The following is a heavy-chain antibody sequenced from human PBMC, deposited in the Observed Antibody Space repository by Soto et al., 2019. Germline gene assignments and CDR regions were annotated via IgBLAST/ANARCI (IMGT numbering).Heavy chain of an antibody. CDR2: IIPIFGTA. CDR1: GGTFSSYA. D-gene: IGHD2-15*01. CDR3: ARSGCSGGSCYPVDPNWFDP. J-gene: IGHJ5*02. V-gene: IGHV1-69*12. Sequence: QVQLVQSGAEVKKPGSSVKVSCKGSGGTFSSYAISWVRQAPGQGLEWMGGIIPIFGTANYAQKFQGRVTITADESTSTAYMELSSLRSEDTAVYYCARSGCSGGSCYPVDPNWFDPWGQGTLVTVSS.